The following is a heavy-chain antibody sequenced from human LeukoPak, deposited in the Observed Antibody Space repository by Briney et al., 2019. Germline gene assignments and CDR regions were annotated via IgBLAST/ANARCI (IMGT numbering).Heavy chain of an antibody. D-gene: IGHD6-19*01. Sequence: PSETLSLTCAVYGGSFSGYYWSWIRQPPGKGLEWIGEINHSGSTNYNPSLKSRVTISVDTSKNQFSLKLSSVTAADTVVYYCARGGSGWSLYYYYGMDVWGQGTTVTVSS. CDR3: ARGGSGWSLYYYYGMDV. V-gene: IGHV4-34*01. J-gene: IGHJ6*02. CDR1: GGSFSGYY. CDR2: INHSGST.